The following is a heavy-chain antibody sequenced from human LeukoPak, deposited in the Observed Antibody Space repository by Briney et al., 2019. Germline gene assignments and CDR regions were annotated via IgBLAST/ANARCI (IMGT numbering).Heavy chain of an antibody. CDR2: IDSDGSTT. Sequence: GGSLRLSCAASGFTFSSNWMHWVRQAPGKGLVWVSRIDSDGSTTNLADSAKGRFTISRDNSKNTLYLQMNSLRAEDTAVYHCVAIVSARPRWGQGTLVTVSS. CDR1: GFTFSSNW. V-gene: IGHV3-74*01. CDR3: VAIVSARPR. J-gene: IGHJ4*02. D-gene: IGHD6-6*01.